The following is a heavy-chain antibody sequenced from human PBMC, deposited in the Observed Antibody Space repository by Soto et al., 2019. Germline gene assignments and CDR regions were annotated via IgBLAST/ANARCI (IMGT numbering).Heavy chain of an antibody. CDR3: AKAPIVVVVAATLGSDFQH. V-gene: IGHV3-23*01. CDR1: GFTFSSYS. J-gene: IGHJ1*01. D-gene: IGHD2-15*01. CDR2: ISGSGGST. Sequence: HPGGSLRLSCAASGFTFSSYSMSWVRQAPRKGLEWVSAISGSGGSTYYADSVKGRFTISRDNSKNTLYLQMNSLRAEDTAVYYCAKAPIVVVVAATLGSDFQHWGQGTLVTVPS.